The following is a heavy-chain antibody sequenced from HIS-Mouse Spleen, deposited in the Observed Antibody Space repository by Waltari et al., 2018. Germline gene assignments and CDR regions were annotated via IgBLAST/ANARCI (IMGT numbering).Heavy chain of an antibody. CDR2: IDWDDDK. J-gene: IGHJ4*02. Sequence: QVTLRESGPALVKPTQTLTLTCTFSGFSLSTSGMCGSWIRQPPGKALEWLARIDWDDDKYYSTSLKTRLTISRETSKNQVVLTMTNMDPLDTATYYCARIAEGYTSGWYAFDYWGQGTLVTVSS. CDR1: GFSLSTSGMC. D-gene: IGHD6-19*01. V-gene: IGHV2-70*15. CDR3: ARIAEGYTSGWYAFDY.